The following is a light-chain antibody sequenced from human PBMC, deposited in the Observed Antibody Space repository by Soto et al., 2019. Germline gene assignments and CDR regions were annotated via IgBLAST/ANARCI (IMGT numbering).Light chain of an antibody. CDR3: QQRNIYPNT. Sequence: DIQMTQSPSTLSASVGDRVTITCRASQSISAWLAWYQQKPGKAPKLLIYKASSLESGVPSRFSGSGSWTEFTLTISGLQPDDFGTYYCQQRNIYPNTFGQGTKLEI. CDR1: QSISAW. J-gene: IGKJ2*01. V-gene: IGKV1-5*03. CDR2: KAS.